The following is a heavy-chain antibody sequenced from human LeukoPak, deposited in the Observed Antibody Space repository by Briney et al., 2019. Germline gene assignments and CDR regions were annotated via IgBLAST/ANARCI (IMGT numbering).Heavy chain of an antibody. CDR2: INHNGNVN. J-gene: IGHJ6*02. CDR3: ARGGGLDV. D-gene: IGHD3-16*01. Sequence: GGSLRLSCAASGFTFSSYWMNWARQAPGKGLEWVASINHNGNVNYYVDSVKGRFTISRDNAKNSLYRQMSNLRAEDTAVYFCARGGGLDVWGQGATVTVSS. CDR1: GFTFSSYW. V-gene: IGHV3-7*03.